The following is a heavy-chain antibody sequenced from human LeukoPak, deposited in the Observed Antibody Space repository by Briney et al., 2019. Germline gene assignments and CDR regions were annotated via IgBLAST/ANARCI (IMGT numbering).Heavy chain of an antibody. J-gene: IGHJ5*02. D-gene: IGHD6-6*01. CDR3: ARHFLAGRPGGRFDP. V-gene: IGHV4-59*08. CDR2: IYYSGTT. CDR1: GGSMRSYH. Sequence: SETLSLTCTVSGGSMRSYHWSWIRQPPGKGLEWIGYIYYSGTTSYNPSLGSRISISVDTSDNQFSLKLSSVTATDTAVYYCARHFLAGRPGGRFDPWGQGTLVTVSS.